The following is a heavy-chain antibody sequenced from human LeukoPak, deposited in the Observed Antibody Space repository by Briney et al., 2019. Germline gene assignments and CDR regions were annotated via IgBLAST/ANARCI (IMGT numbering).Heavy chain of an antibody. Sequence: ASVKVSCKASGYTFTSYDINWVRQATGQGLEWMGWMNPNSGNTGYAQKFQGRVTMTRNTSISTAYMELSSLRSEDTAVYYCARGLVPGQNRFLTGYYKRGNWLDPWGQGTLVTVSS. CDR3: ARGLVPGQNRFLTGYYKRGNWLDP. D-gene: IGHD3-9*01. CDR1: GYTFTSYD. CDR2: MNPNSGNT. J-gene: IGHJ5*02. V-gene: IGHV1-8*01.